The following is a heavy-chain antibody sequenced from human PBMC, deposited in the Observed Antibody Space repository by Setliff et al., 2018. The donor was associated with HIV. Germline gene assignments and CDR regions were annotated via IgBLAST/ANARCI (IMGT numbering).Heavy chain of an antibody. V-gene: IGHV3-15*01. CDR2: IKSKTDGGTT. CDR1: GFTFSNAW. CDR3: TTGLVDVLYYSDR. Sequence: GGSLRLSCAASGFTFSNAWMSWVRQAPGKGLEWVGRIKSKTDGGTTDYAAPVKGRFTISRDDSKNTLYLQMNSLKTEDTAVYYCTTGLVDVLYYSDRWGQGTLVTVS. D-gene: IGHD6-6*01. J-gene: IGHJ4*02.